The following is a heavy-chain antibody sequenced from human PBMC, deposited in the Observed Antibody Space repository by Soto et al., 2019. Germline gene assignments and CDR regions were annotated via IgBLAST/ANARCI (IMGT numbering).Heavy chain of an antibody. Sequence: EVQLLESGGGLVQPGGSLRLSCAASGFTFSSYAMSWVRQAPGKGLEWVSAISGSGSTIYYADSVKGRFTISRDNAKNSLYLQMNSLRAEDTAVYYCARTRGYSGYDWEYYFDYWGQGTLVTVSS. CDR3: ARTRGYSGYDWEYYFDY. J-gene: IGHJ4*02. CDR1: GFTFSSYA. CDR2: ISGSGSTI. D-gene: IGHD5-12*01. V-gene: IGHV3-23*01.